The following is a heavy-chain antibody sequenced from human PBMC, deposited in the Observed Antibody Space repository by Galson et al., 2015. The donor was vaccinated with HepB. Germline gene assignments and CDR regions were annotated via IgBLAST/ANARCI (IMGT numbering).Heavy chain of an antibody. V-gene: IGHV1-69*04. CDR3: AGYCSGGSCYPYYYYGMDV. CDR2: IIPILGIA. CDR1: GGTFSSYA. D-gene: IGHD2-15*01. Sequence: SVKVSCKASGGTFSSYAISWVRQAPGQGLEWMGRIIPILGIANYAQKFQGRVTVTADKSTSTAYMELSSLRSEDTAVYYCAGYCSGGSCYPYYYYGMDVWGQGTTVTVSS. J-gene: IGHJ6*02.